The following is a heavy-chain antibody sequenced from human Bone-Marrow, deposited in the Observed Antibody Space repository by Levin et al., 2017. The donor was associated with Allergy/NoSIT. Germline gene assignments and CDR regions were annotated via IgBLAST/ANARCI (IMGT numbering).Heavy chain of an antibody. CDR1: GYTFTGYF. CDR3: ASGRDGDYVLDY. Sequence: ASVKVSCKASGYTFTGYFIHWVRQAPGQGLEWMGWINSKTGGTNFVQKFQGRVTMTRDTSISTVYMELSRLRSDDTAIYYCASGRDGDYVLDYWGQGAPVSVSS. J-gene: IGHJ4*02. CDR2: INSKTGGT. D-gene: IGHD4-17*01. V-gene: IGHV1-2*02.